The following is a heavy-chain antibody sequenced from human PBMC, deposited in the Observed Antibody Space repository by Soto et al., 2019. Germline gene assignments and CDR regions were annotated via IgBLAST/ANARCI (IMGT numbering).Heavy chain of an antibody. CDR2: IYYSGST. V-gene: IGHV4-39*01. J-gene: IGHJ5*02. CDR3: ARHAEPIFGVGRGGNWFDP. Sequence: QLQLQESGPGLVKPSETLSLTCTVSGGSISSSSYYWGWIRQPPGKGLEWIGSIYYSGSTYYNPSLKSRVTISVDTSKNQFSLKLSSVTAADTAVYYCARHAEPIFGVGRGGNWFDPWGQGTLVTVSS. D-gene: IGHD3-3*01. CDR1: GGSISSSSYY.